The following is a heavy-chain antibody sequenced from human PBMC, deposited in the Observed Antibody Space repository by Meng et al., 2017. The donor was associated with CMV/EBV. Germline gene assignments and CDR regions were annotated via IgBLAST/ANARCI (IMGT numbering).Heavy chain of an antibody. V-gene: IGHV5-51*01. Sequence: KVSCKGSGYSFTSYWIGWVRQMPGKDLEWMGIIYPGDSDTRYSPSFQGQVTISADKSISTAYLQWSSLKASDTAMYYCARHFAPGNPGRYYYYGMDVWGQGTTVTVSS. D-gene: IGHD4-23*01. CDR3: ARHFAPGNPGRYYYYGMDV. J-gene: IGHJ6*02. CDR2: IYPGDSDT. CDR1: GYSFTSYW.